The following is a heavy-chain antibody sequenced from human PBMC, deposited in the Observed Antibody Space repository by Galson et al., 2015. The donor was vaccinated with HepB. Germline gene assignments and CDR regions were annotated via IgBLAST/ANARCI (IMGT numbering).Heavy chain of an antibody. J-gene: IGHJ4*02. CDR2: ISFDGNNQ. CDR1: GFTFSNYP. D-gene: IGHD3-3*01. CDR3: ARGAVRIFGVVPDS. V-gene: IGHV3-30*04. Sequence: SLRLSCAVSGFTFSNYPMHWVRQAPGKGLEWVAVISFDGNNQYHADSLKGRFTISRDNSKNTLYLQMNILRPEDTAVYYCARGAVRIFGVVPDSWGQGTLVTVSS.